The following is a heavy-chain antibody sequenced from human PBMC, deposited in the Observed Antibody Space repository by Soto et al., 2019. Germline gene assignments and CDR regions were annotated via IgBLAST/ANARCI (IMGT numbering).Heavy chain of an antibody. V-gene: IGHV4-30-4*01. CDR3: ARVVSYGSPQHIDY. CDR2: IYYSGST. CDR1: GGSISSGDYY. Sequence: TLSLTCTVSGGSISSGDYYWRWIRQPPGKGLEGSGYIYYSGSTYYNPSLKSRVTISVDTSKNQFSLKLSSVTAADTAVYYCARVVSYGSPQHIDYWGQGTQVTVSS. J-gene: IGHJ4*02. D-gene: IGHD3-10*01.